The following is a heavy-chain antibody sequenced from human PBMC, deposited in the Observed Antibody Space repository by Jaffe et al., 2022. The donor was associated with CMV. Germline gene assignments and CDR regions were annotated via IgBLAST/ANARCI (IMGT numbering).Heavy chain of an antibody. CDR1: GASMSSSGDY. CDR3: ARPYGRDGKTSGWPYFMDV. V-gene: IGHV4-39*01. Sequence: QLQLQESGPGLVKPSKTLSLSCSVSGASMSSSGDYWEWLRQPPGKGLEWIGTSHSSGSTKYNPSLKGRVTMSVDTSKNEFSLNLSSVTAADTAVYYCARPYGRDGKTSGWPYFMDVWGKGTAVTVSS. J-gene: IGHJ6*03. D-gene: IGHD6-19*01. CDR2: SHSSGST.